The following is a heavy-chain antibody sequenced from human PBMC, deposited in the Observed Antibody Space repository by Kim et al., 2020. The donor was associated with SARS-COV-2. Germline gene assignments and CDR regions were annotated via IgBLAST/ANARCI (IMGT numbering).Heavy chain of an antibody. D-gene: IGHD3-22*01. V-gene: IGHV4-61*02. Sequence: SETLSLTCTLSGGSITSSSYYWSWMRQPAGKGLEWIGRIYTSGSTNYNPSLKSRVAISVDSSKNQFSLKLTSVTAAVTGVYYCASAYYYDSGGSLDYWGQGTLVTVAS. CDR3: ASAYYYDSGGSLDY. CDR1: GGSITSSSYY. J-gene: IGHJ4*02. CDR2: IYTSGST.